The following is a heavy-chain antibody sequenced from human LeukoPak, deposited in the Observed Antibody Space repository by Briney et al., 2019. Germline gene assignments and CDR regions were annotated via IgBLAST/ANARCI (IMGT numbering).Heavy chain of an antibody. J-gene: IGHJ3*01. D-gene: IGHD2-8*01. CDR3: AKEGVEASDL. CDR1: GFTFSNYA. Sequence: GGSLRLSCAASGFTFSNYAMHWVRQAPGKGLEWVEFIAYDGRIKYYADSVKGRFTISRDNSKNTLFLQMNSLRAEDTAVYYCAKEGVEASDLWGQGTMVTVSS. V-gene: IGHV3-30*02. CDR2: IAYDGRIK.